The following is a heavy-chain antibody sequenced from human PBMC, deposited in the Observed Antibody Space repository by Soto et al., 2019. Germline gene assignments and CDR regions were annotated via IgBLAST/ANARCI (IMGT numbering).Heavy chain of an antibody. J-gene: IGHJ5*02. CDR3: ARQVVVVVAATSDWFDP. Sequence: PSETLSLTCTVSGGSISSSSYYWGWIRQPPGKGLEWIGSIYYSGSTYYNPSLKSRVTISVDTSKNQFSLKLSSVTAADTAVYYCARQVVVVVAATSDWFDPWCQGTLVTVSS. CDR1: GGSISSSSYY. D-gene: IGHD2-15*01. CDR2: IYYSGST. V-gene: IGHV4-39*01.